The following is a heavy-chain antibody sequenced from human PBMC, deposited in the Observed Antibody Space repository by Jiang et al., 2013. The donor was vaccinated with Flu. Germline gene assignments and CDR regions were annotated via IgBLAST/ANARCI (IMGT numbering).Heavy chain of an antibody. D-gene: IGHD2-15*01. Sequence: QLLESWGGVVRPGGSLRLSCAASGFTFDDYGMSWVRQAPGKGLEWVSGINWNGGSTGYADSVKGRFTISRDNAKNSLYLQMNSLRAEDTALYYCARARAATIYYYYGMDVWGQGTTVTVSS. V-gene: IGHV3-20*04. CDR1: GFTFDDYG. CDR2: INWNGGST. J-gene: IGHJ6*02. CDR3: ARARAATIYYYYGMDV.